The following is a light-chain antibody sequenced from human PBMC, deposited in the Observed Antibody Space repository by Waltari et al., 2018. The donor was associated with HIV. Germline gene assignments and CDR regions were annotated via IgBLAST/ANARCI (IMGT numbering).Light chain of an antibody. CDR3: CSYAGSSTLVV. CDR1: SSDVGSYNL. CDR2: EVS. J-gene: IGLJ2*01. V-gene: IGLV2-23*02. Sequence: QSALTQPASVSGSPGQSITISCTGTSSDVGSYNLFPWYQQHPGKAPKLMIYEVSKRPSGVSNRFSGSKSGNTASLTISGLQAEDEADYYCCSYAGSSTLVVFGGGTKLTVL.